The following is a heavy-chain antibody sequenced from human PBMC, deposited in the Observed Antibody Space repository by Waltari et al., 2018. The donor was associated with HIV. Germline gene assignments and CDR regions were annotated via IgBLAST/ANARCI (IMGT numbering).Heavy chain of an antibody. D-gene: IGHD3-22*01. CDR3: AKAYYENTAYYYDF. V-gene: IGHV3-23*01. CDR1: GFAYVSYA. J-gene: IGHJ4*02. CDR2: VSGSGAKS. Sequence: EVQLLESGGGLVQPGGSRRLSCAASGFAYVSYAITWVRQSPERGLEWVAAVSGSGAKSFYAASVKGRFTISRDNSKNTVFLQMNSLRAADTAIYYCAKAYYENTAYYYDFWGRGTRVTVSS.